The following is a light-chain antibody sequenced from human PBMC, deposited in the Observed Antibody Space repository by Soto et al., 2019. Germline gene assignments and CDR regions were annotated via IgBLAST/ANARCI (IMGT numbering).Light chain of an antibody. CDR2: FDD. J-gene: IGLJ3*02. CDR3: ASWDDDLNGPL. V-gene: IGLV1-36*01. CDR1: SSNLGNNA. Sequence: QSVLPQPPSVSAAPRPRVTISCSGSSSNLGNNAVNWYQQVPGKAPKLLIHFDDRVASGVSDRFSGSKSGTSASLAISALQSEDEADYYCASWDDDLNGPLFGGGTKLTVL.